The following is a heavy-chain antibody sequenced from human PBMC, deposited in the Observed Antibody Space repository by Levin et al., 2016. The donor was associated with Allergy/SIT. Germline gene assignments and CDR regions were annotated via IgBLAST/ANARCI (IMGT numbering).Heavy chain of an antibody. D-gene: IGHD5-18*01. Sequence: ETLSLTCAASGFTFSSYSMNWVRQAPGKGLEWVSSISSSSSYIYYADSVKGRFTISRDNAKNSLYLQMNSLRAEDTAVYYCARDTASYGMDVWGQGTTVTVSS. CDR3: ARDTASYGMDV. CDR1: GFTFSSYS. J-gene: IGHJ6*02. V-gene: IGHV3-21*01. CDR2: ISSSSSYI.